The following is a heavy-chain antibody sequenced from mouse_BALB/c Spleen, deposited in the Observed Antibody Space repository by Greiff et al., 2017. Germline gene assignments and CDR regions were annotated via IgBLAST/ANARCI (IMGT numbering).Heavy chain of an antibody. CDR2: INPSTGYT. D-gene: IGHD2-4*01. V-gene: IGHV1-7*01. CDR1: GYTFTSYW. CDR3: ASRYDYDEVYFDY. Sequence: QVQLQQSGAELAKPGASVKMSCKASGYTFTSYWMHWVKQRPGQGLEWIGYINPSTGYTEYNQKFKDKATLTADKSSSTAYMQLSSLTSEDSAVYYCASRYDYDEVYFDYWGQGTTLTVSS. J-gene: IGHJ2*01.